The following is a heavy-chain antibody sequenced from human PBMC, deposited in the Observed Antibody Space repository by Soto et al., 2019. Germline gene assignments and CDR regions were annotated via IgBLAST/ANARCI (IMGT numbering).Heavy chain of an antibody. V-gene: IGHV1-18*01. J-gene: IGHJ5*02. Sequence: QVQLVQSGAEVKKPGASVKVSCKASGYTFTSYGNSWVRQAPGQGLEWMGWISAYNGNTNYAQKLQGRVTMTTDTSTSTAYMELRSLRSDDTAVYYCARDVVVVAADGWANWFDPWGQGTLVTVSS. CDR3: ARDVVVVAADGWANWFDP. CDR1: GYTFTSYG. D-gene: IGHD2-15*01. CDR2: ISAYNGNT.